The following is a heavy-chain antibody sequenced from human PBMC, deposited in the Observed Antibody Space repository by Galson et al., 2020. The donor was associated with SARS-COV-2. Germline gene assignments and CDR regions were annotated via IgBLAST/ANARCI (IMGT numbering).Heavy chain of an antibody. J-gene: IGHJ4*02. CDR2: GYPNSGNR. CDR3: ARKRGYNYGDLEFDY. Sequence: ASVTVSCKSSGYTYTNNEINWVGQATGQEPAGMGWGYPNSGNRGYAQKFQGRVTMTRNIPISTVYMELSSLTSDDTAVYYCARKRGYNYGDLEFDYWGQGTLVTGSS. CDR1: GYTYTNNE. D-gene: IGHD5-18*01. V-gene: IGHV1-8*01.